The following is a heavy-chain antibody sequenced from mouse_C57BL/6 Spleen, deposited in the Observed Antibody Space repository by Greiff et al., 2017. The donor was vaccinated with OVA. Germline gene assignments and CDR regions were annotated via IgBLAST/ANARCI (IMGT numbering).Heavy chain of an antibody. CDR2: ISSGSSTI. CDR3: ARRTGTNAMDY. V-gene: IGHV5-17*01. J-gene: IGHJ4*01. D-gene: IGHD4-1*01. Sequence: VQLKESGGGLVKPGGSLKLSCAASGFTFSDYGMHWVRQAPEKGLEWVAYISSGSSTIYYADTVKGRFTISRDNAKNTLFLQMTSLRSEDTAMYYCARRTGTNAMDYWGQGTSVTVSS. CDR1: GFTFSDYG.